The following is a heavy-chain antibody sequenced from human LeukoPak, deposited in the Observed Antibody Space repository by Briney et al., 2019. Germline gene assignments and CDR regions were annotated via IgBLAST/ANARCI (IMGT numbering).Heavy chain of an antibody. CDR3: ARDQSSSWYTRWFDP. J-gene: IGHJ5*02. CDR1: GGSISSYY. V-gene: IGHV4-59*01. Sequence: PSETLSPTCTVSGGSISSYYWSWIRQPPGRGLEWIGYIYYSGSTNYNPSLKSRVTISVDTSKNQFSLKLSSVTAADTAVYYCARDQSSSWYTRWFDPWGQGTLVTVSS. D-gene: IGHD6-13*01. CDR2: IYYSGST.